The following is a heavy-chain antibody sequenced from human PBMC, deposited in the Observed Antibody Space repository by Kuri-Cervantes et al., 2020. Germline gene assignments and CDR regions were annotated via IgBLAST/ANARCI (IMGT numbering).Heavy chain of an antibody. Sequence: GESLKISCAASGFNFSDYWMSWVRQAPGKGLEWVSSISSSSSYIYYAESVKGRFPISRDNSKNSLYLQMNSLRAEDTAVYYCARDPHYCSSTSCYVAFDIWGQGTMVTVSS. CDR1: GFNFSDYW. D-gene: IGHD2-2*01. CDR3: ARDPHYCSSTSCYVAFDI. J-gene: IGHJ3*02. V-gene: IGHV3-21*01. CDR2: ISSSSSYI.